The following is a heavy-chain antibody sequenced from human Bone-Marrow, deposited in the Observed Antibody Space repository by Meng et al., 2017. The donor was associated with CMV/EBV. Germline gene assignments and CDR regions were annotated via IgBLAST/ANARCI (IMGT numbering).Heavy chain of an antibody. CDR1: GYTFTGYF. CDR2: INPNSGGT. V-gene: IGHV1-2*02. D-gene: IGHD2-2*01. Sequence: ASVKVSCKASGYTFTGYFMHWVRQAPGQGLEWMGWINPNSGGTNYAQKFQGRVTMTRETSISTAYMELSRLRSDDTAVYYCAREGYCSSTSCSNDYWGQGTLVTVSS. J-gene: IGHJ4*02. CDR3: AREGYCSSTSCSNDY.